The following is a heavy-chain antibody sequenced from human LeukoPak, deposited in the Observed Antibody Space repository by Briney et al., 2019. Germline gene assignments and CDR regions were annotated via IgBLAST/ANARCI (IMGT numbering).Heavy chain of an antibody. J-gene: IGHJ4*02. CDR2: ISGSGGST. CDR3: AKGFYDSSGYFSLFDY. Sequence: PGGSLRLSCAASGFTFSSYAMSWVRQAPGKGPEWVSAISGSGGSTYYADSVKGRFTISRDNSKNTLYLQMNSLRAEDTAVYYCAKGFYDSSGYFSLFDYWGQGTLVTVSS. D-gene: IGHD3-22*01. V-gene: IGHV3-23*01. CDR1: GFTFSSYA.